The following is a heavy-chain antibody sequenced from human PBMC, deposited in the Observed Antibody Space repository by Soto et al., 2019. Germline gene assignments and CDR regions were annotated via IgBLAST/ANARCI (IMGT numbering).Heavy chain of an antibody. CDR3: AKDPGYYYDSSGYFDY. D-gene: IGHD3-22*01. V-gene: IGHV3-23*01. CDR2: ISGSGGST. CDR1: GFTFSSYA. J-gene: IGHJ4*02. Sequence: GGSLSLSCAASGFTFSSYAMSWVRQAPGKGLEWVSAISGSGGSTYNADSVKGRFTISRDNSKNTLYLQMNSLRAEDTAVYYCAKDPGYYYDSSGYFDYWGQGTLVTVSS.